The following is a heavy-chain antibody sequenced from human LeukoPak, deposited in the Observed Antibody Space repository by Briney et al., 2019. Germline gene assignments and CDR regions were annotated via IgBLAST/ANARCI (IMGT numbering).Heavy chain of an antibody. CDR2: IKQDGSEK. CDR3: ARVGSSGWYG. D-gene: IGHD6-19*01. V-gene: IGHV3-7*01. Sequence: GGSLRLSCAASGFTFSNWWMSWVRQAPGKGLEWVANIKQDGSEKYCVDSVKGRFTISRDNAKNSLYLQMNSLRAEDTAVYYRARVGSSGWYGWGQGTLVTVSS. J-gene: IGHJ4*02. CDR1: GFTFSNWW.